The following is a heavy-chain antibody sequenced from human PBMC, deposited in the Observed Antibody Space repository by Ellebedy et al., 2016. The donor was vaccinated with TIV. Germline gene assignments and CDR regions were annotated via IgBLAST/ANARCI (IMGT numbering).Heavy chain of an antibody. CDR3: AKGNYYDSSLYHEASYGVFDY. CDR2: ISGSGGSR. CDR1: GFTFRNYA. Sequence: PGGSLRLSCAASGFTFRNYAMSWVRQAPGKGLEWVSVISGSGGSRFYADSVKGRFTISRDNSKNTLDLQMNSLRAEDTAVYFCAKGNYYDSSLYHEASYGVFDYWGQGTLVTVSS. V-gene: IGHV3-23*01. J-gene: IGHJ4*02. D-gene: IGHD3-22*01.